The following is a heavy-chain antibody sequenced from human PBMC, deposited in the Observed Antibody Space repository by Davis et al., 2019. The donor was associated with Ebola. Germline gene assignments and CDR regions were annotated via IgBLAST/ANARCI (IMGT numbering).Heavy chain of an antibody. CDR1: GFTFSSYW. V-gene: IGHV3-7*01. Sequence: GGSLRLSCAASGFTFSSYWMSWVRQAPGKGLEWVANIKQDGSEKYYVDSVKGRFTISRDNAKNSLYLQMNSLRAEDTAMYYCAREWYCSGGSCLLYYYYGMDVWGQGTTVTVSS. CDR3: AREWYCSGGSCLLYYYYGMDV. J-gene: IGHJ6*02. CDR2: IKQDGSEK. D-gene: IGHD2-15*01.